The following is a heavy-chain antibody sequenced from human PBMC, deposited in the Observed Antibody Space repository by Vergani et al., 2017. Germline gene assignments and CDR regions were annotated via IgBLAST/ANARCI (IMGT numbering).Heavy chain of an antibody. CDR1: GFTFSNAW. CDR2: IKSKTDGGTT. V-gene: IGHV3-15*01. CDR3: AKDERRFLEWLTPPPHYYGMDV. D-gene: IGHD3-3*01. J-gene: IGHJ6*02. Sequence: EVQLVESGGGLVKPGGSLRLSCAASGFTFSNAWMSWVRQAPGKGLEWVGRIKSKTDGGTTDYAAPVKGRFTISRDDSKNTLYLQMNSLRAEDTAVYYCAKDERRFLEWLTPPPHYYGMDVWGQGTTVTVSS.